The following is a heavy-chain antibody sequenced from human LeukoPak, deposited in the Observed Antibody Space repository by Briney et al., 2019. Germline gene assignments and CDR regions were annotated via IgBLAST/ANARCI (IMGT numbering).Heavy chain of an antibody. CDR3: ARSRRRWDSYDTDQGFDY. J-gene: IGHJ4*02. D-gene: IGHD4-23*01. CDR1: GGSISSSSYY. Sequence: PSETLSLTCTVSGGSISSSSYYWGWIRQPPGKGLEWIGSIYYTGSTYYNPSLKSRVIISVDASKNQFSLKLTSVTAADTAVYYCARSRRRWDSYDTDQGFDYWGQGTLVTVSS. CDR2: IYYTGST. V-gene: IGHV4-39*07.